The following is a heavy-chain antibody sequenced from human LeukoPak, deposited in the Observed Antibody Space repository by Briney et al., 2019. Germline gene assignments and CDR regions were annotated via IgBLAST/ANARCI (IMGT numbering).Heavy chain of an antibody. J-gene: IGHJ3*02. CDR1: RFTFSSYW. CDR2: INTDGSGT. Sequence: GGSLRLSCAASRFTFSSYWMHWVRQAPGKGLVWVSRINTDGSGTSYADSVKGRFTISRDNAKNTLYLQMNSLRAEDTAVYYCARGNAHAFDIWGRGTMVTVSS. D-gene: IGHD1-1*01. V-gene: IGHV3-74*01. CDR3: ARGNAHAFDI.